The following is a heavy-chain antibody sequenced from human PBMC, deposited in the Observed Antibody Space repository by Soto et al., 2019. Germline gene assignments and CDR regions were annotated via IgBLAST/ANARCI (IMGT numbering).Heavy chain of an antibody. CDR1: GGSISSGGYY. CDR2: IYYSGST. V-gene: IGHV4-31*03. Sequence: NHSETLSLTCTVSGGSISSGGYYWSWIRQHPGKGLEWIGYIYYSGSTYYNPSLKSRVTISVDTSKNQSSLKLSSVTAADTAVYYCARESIAAAGLYYYYGMDVWGQGTTVTVSS. CDR3: ARESIAAAGLYYYYGMDV. J-gene: IGHJ6*02. D-gene: IGHD6-13*01.